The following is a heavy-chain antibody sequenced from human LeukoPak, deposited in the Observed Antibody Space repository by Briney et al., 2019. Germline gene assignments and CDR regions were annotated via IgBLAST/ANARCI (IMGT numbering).Heavy chain of an antibody. J-gene: IGHJ4*02. CDR1: GFTVSSNY. Sequence: GGSLRLSCAASGFTVSSNYMSWVRQAPGKGLEWVSVIYSGGTTYYADSVKGRFTISRDNSKNTLSLQMNSLRAEDTAVYYCAREVPATGMYFDYWGQGTLVTVSS. CDR3: AREVPATGMYFDY. CDR2: IYSGGTT. V-gene: IGHV3-53*01. D-gene: IGHD2-2*01.